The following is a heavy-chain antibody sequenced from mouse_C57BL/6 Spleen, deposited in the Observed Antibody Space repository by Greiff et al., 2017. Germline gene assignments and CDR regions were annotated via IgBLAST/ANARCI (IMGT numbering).Heavy chain of an antibody. J-gene: IGHJ4*01. CDR2: ISNGGGST. CDR3: AREGRGMDY. Sequence: EVQLVESGGGLVQPGGSLKLSCAASGFTFSDYYMYWVRQTPEKRLEWVAYISNGGGSTYYPDTVKGRFTISRDNAKNTLYLQMSRLKSEDTAMYYCAREGRGMDYWGQGTSVTVSA. CDR1: GFTFSDYY. V-gene: IGHV5-12*01.